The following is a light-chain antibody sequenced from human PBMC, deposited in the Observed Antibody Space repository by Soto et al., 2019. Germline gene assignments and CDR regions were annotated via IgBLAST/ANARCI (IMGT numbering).Light chain of an antibody. V-gene: IGKV1-39*01. Sequence: DIQMTQSPSSLSAFVGDRVTITCRASQSISTYLNWYQQKPGNAPRFLIYAASRLESGVPSRFSGSGSGTAFILTINSLQPEELGTYCCQQSDDSALTFGGGTKVEIK. J-gene: IGKJ4*01. CDR3: QQSDDSALT. CDR1: QSISTY. CDR2: AAS.